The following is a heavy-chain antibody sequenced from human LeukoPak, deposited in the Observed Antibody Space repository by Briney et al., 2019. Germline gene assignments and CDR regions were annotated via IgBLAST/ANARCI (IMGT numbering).Heavy chain of an antibody. CDR1: GGTLSSYA. D-gene: IGHD3-22*01. V-gene: IGHV1-69*13. Sequence: SVKVSCKASGGTLSSYAISWVRQAPGQGLEWMGGIIPIFGTANYAQKFQGRVTITADESTSTAYMELSSLRSEDTAVYYCARAYYDSSGYYYEYYFDYWGQGTLVTVSS. CDR2: IIPIFGTA. J-gene: IGHJ4*02. CDR3: ARAYYDSSGYYYEYYFDY.